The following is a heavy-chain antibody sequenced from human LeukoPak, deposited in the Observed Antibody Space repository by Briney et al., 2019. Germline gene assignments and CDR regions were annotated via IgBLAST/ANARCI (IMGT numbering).Heavy chain of an antibody. CDR3: ARIHNTYYDFWSGYLGYFDY. Sequence: SETLSLTCAVYGGSFSGYYWSWIRQPPGKGLEWIGEINHSGSTNYNPSLKSRVTISVDTSKNQFSLKLSSVTAADTAVYYCARIHNTYYDFWSGYLGYFDYWGQGTLVTVSS. J-gene: IGHJ4*02. D-gene: IGHD3-3*01. CDR2: INHSGST. CDR1: GGSFSGYY. V-gene: IGHV4-34*01.